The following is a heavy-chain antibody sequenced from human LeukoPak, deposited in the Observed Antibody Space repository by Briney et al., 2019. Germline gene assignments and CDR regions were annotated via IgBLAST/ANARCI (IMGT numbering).Heavy chain of an antibody. Sequence: PGGSLRLSCAASGFTFSSYGMHWVRQAPGKGLDWVAFIRNDGSNKYYADSVKGRFTISRDNSKNTLYLQMNSLRGEDTAVYYCAKDQGSGAFDYWGQGTLVTVFS. D-gene: IGHD6-19*01. J-gene: IGHJ4*02. CDR2: IRNDGSNK. CDR1: GFTFSSYG. V-gene: IGHV3-30*02. CDR3: AKDQGSGAFDY.